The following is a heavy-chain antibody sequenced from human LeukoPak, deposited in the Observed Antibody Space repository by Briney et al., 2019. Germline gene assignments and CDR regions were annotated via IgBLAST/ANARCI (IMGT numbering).Heavy chain of an antibody. CDR3: AREGGGYLDY. J-gene: IGHJ4*02. Sequence: PGGSLRLSCAASGFTVSSNYMSWVRQAPGKGLEWVAVISYDGSNKYYADSVKGRFTISRDNSKNTLYLQMNSLRAEDTAVYYCAREGGGYLDYWGQGTLVTVSS. V-gene: IGHV3-30*03. D-gene: IGHD2-15*01. CDR2: ISYDGSNK. CDR1: GFTVSSNY.